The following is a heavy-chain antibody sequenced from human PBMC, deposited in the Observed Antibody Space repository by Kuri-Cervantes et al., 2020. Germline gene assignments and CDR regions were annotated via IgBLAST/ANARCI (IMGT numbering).Heavy chain of an antibody. V-gene: IGHV3-7*01. CDR3: ARGARSFDY. Sequence: GESLKISCAASGLTFSSYWMSWVRQAPGKGLEWVANIKQDGSEKYYVDSVKGRFTISRDNAKNSLYLQMNSLRAEDTAVYYCARGARSFDYWGQGTLVTVSS. CDR1: GLTFSSYW. CDR2: IKQDGSEK. J-gene: IGHJ4*02.